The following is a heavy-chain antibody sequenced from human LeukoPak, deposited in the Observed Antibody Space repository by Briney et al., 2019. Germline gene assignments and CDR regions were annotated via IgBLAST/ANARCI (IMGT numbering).Heavy chain of an antibody. CDR1: GGTFTNYA. J-gene: IGHJ5*02. D-gene: IGHD6-19*01. CDR3: ARGSVAGSNWFGP. V-gene: IGHV1-3*01. CDR2: LNAGNGDT. Sequence: ASVKVSCKASGGTFTNYAMHWVRQAPGQRLEWMGWLNAGNGDTKYSQNFQGRVTITRDTSTNTAYMELSSLRSEDTAVYYCARGSVAGSNWFGPWGQGTLVTVSS.